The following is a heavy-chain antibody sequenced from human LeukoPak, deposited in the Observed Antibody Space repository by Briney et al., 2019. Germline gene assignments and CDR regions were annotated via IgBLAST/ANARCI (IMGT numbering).Heavy chain of an antibody. CDR1: GGTFSSYA. CDR2: IIPIFGIA. CDR3: ARERGTYYYDSSGYYS. J-gene: IGHJ5*01. V-gene: IGHV1-69*04. D-gene: IGHD3-22*01. Sequence: ASVKVSCKASGGTFSSYAISWVRQAPGQGLEWMGRIIPIFGIANYAQKFQGRVTITADKSTSTAYMELSSLRSEDTAVYYCARERGTYYYDSSGYYSWGQEPWSPSPQ.